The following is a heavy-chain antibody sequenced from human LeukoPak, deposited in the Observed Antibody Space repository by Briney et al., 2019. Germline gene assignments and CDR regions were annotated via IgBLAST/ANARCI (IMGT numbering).Heavy chain of an antibody. V-gene: IGHV4-34*01. Sequence: LETLSLTCAVYGGSFSGYYWSWIRQPPGKGLEWIGEINHSGSTNYNPSLKSRVTISVDTSKNQFSLKLSSVTAADTAVYYCARALYGSGSYYNVGYYYYYMDVCGKGTTVTVSS. D-gene: IGHD3-10*01. CDR3: ARALYGSGSYYNVGYYYYYMDV. CDR1: GGSFSGYY. J-gene: IGHJ6*03. CDR2: INHSGST.